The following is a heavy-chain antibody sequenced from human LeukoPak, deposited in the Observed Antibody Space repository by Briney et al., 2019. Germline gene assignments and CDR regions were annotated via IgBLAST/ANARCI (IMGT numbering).Heavy chain of an antibody. CDR1: GFTFSDYY. CDR2: ISSGGSPM. J-gene: IGHJ6*03. D-gene: IGHD1-26*01. Sequence: GGSLRLSCAASGFTFSDYYMSWIRQAPGKGLEWVAYISSGGSPMYYSDSVKGRFTISRDNAKNSLYLQMDSLRVEDTAVYYCARDPYSGSYGPYYYYYMDVWGEGTTVTISS. CDR3: ARDPYSGSYGPYYYYYMDV. V-gene: IGHV3-11*04.